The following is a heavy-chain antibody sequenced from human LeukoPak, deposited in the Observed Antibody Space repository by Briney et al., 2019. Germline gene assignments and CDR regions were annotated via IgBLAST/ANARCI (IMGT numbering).Heavy chain of an antibody. CDR2: INPNSGGT. CDR3: ARPGYYDSSGYCFGY. D-gene: IGHD3-22*01. J-gene: IGHJ4*02. CDR1: GYTFTGYY. V-gene: IGHV1-2*02. Sequence: GASVKVSCKASGYTFTGYYMHWVRQAPGQGLEWMGWINPNSGGTNYAQKFQGRVTMTRDTSISTAYMELSSLKASDTAMYYCARPGYYDSSGYCFGYWGQGTLVTVSS.